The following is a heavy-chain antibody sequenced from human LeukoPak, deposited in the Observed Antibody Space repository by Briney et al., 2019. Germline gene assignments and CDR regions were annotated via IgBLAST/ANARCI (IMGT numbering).Heavy chain of an antibody. CDR2: INPSGGST. Sequence: ASVEVSCKASGYTFTSYYMHWVRQAPGQGLEWMGIINPSGGSTSYAQKFQGRVTMTRDTSTSTVYMELSSLRSEDTAVYYCALVVPAAGNWFDPWGQGTLVTVSS. D-gene: IGHD2-2*01. V-gene: IGHV1-46*01. CDR1: GYTFTSYY. J-gene: IGHJ5*02. CDR3: ALVVPAAGNWFDP.